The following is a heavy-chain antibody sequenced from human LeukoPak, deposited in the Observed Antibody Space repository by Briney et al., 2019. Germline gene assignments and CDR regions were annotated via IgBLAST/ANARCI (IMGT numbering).Heavy chain of an antibody. CDR2: IYYSGST. V-gene: IGHV4-59*08. CDR3: ARHIHRTYGMDV. CDR1: GGSISSYY. Sequence: PSETLSLTCTVSGGSISSYYWSWIRQPPGKGLEWIGYIYYSGSTNYNPSLKSRVTISVDTSKNQFSLKLSSVTAADTAVYYCARHIHRTYGMDVWGQGTTVTVSS. J-gene: IGHJ6*02.